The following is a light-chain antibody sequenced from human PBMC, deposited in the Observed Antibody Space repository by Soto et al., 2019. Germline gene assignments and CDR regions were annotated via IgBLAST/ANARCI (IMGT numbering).Light chain of an antibody. CDR1: QSVTSNY. J-gene: IGKJ4*01. Sequence: EIVLTQSPGTLSFSPGERSTLSCRASQSVTSNYLAWYQQKPGQANRILIFGASIRDTGIPDRLSGSGSGTDFTLTINRLEPEDFAVYYCQQYNKWPLTFGGGTKVDIK. CDR2: GAS. V-gene: IGKV3-20*01. CDR3: QQYNKWPLT.